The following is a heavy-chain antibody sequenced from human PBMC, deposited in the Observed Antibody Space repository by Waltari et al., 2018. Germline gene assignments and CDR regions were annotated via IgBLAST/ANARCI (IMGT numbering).Heavy chain of an antibody. CDR3: ARAKLGDRHSFYYFDY. Sequence: QVQLQQSGPGLVKPSQTLSLTCAISGDSVPRNSAAWNWIRQAPSRGLERLGRTYYRSNWYNDYAVSVKRRITINPDTSKNQISLQLNSVTPEDTAVYYCARAKLGDRHSFYYFDYWGQGTLVTVSS. D-gene: IGHD3-10*01. CDR2: TYYRSNWYN. V-gene: IGHV6-1*01. CDR1: GDSVPRNSAA. J-gene: IGHJ4*02.